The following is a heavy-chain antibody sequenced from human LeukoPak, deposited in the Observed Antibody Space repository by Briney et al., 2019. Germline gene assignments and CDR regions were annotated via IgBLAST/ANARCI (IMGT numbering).Heavy chain of an antibody. CDR3: ARVGLNDYGSGTYADY. Sequence: GGSLRLSCAASRFTFSSYSMNWVRQAPGKGLEWVSSISSSGSYIYYADSVKGRFTISRDNAKNSLYLQMNTLRAEDTAVYYCARVGLNDYGSGTYADYWGQGTLVTVSS. D-gene: IGHD3-10*01. CDR2: ISSSGSYI. V-gene: IGHV3-21*06. CDR1: RFTFSSYS. J-gene: IGHJ4*02.